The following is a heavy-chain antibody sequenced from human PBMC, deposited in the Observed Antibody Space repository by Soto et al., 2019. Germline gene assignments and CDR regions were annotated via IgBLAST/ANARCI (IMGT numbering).Heavy chain of an antibody. CDR1: GGSFGGYY. CDR2: INHSGST. J-gene: IGHJ5*02. V-gene: IGHV4-34*01. CDR3: ARARRRLGESNTNWFDP. Sequence: PSETLALTCAVYGGSFGGYYWSWIRQPPGKGLEWIGEINHSGSTNYNPSLKSRVTISVDTSKNQFSLKLSSVTAADTAVYYCARARRRLGESNTNWFDPWGQGTLVTVS. D-gene: IGHD3-16*01.